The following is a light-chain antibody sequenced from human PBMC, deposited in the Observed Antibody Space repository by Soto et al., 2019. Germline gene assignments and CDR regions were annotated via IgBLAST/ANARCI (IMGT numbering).Light chain of an antibody. CDR2: EVS. V-gene: IGLV2-23*02. CDR1: SSDVGSYNL. CDR3: CSYAGSSTDVV. J-gene: IGLJ2*01. Sequence: QSALTQPASVSGSPGQSITISCTGTSSDVGSYNLVSWYQQHPGKAPKLMIYEVSKRPSGVSNRFSGSKSGNTASLTISGLQAEDEADYYCCSYAGSSTDVVFDGGTKLTVL.